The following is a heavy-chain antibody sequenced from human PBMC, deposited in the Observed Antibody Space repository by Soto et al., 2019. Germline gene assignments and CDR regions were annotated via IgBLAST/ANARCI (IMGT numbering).Heavy chain of an antibody. CDR3: ARAGLVVVAATGFDY. CDR2: INAGNGNT. D-gene: IGHD2-15*01. CDR1: GYTFTSYA. J-gene: IGHJ4*02. V-gene: IGHV1-3*01. Sequence: ASVKVSCKASGYTFTSYAMHWVRQAPGQRLEWMGWINAGNGNTKYSQKFQGRVTITRDTSASTAYMELSSLRSEDTAVYYCARAGLVVVAATGFDYWGQGTLVTVSS.